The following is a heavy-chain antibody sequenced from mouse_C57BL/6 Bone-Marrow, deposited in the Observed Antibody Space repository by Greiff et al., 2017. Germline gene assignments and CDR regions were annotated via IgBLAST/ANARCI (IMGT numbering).Heavy chain of an antibody. D-gene: IGHD2-4*01. CDR2: ISNLAYSI. V-gene: IGHV5-15*01. J-gene: IGHJ4*01. CDR1: GFTFSEYG. CDR3: ARQAPYDYDGEGYAMDY. Sequence: EVNVVESGGGLVQPGGSLQLSCAASGFTFSEYGMAWVRQAPRKGPAWVAFISNLAYSIYYADTVTGRFTISRENAKNTLYLEMSSLRSEDTAMYYCARQAPYDYDGEGYAMDYWGQGTSVTVSS.